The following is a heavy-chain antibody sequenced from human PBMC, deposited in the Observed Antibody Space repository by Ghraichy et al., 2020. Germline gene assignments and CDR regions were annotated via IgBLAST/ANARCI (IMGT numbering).Heavy chain of an antibody. D-gene: IGHD6-6*01. CDR3: ARPRKSIAANRVAGPFDY. J-gene: IGHJ4*02. CDR2: ISYDGSNK. Sequence: GGSLRLSCAASGFTFSSYAMHWVRQAPGKGLEWVAVISYDGSNKYYADSVKGRFTISRDNSKNTLYLQMNSLRAEDTAVYYCARPRKSIAANRVAGPFDYWGQGTLVTVSS. V-gene: IGHV3-30-3*01. CDR1: GFTFSSYA.